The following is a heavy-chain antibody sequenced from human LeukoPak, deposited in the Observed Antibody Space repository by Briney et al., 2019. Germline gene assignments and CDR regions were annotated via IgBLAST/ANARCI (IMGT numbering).Heavy chain of an antibody. CDR1: GFTFSNAW. CDR3: TTERVIVVVPAASSQLNFDY. V-gene: IGHV3-15*01. CDR2: IKSKTDGGTT. D-gene: IGHD2-2*01. J-gene: IGHJ4*02. Sequence: GGSLRLSCAASGFTFSNAWMSWVHQAPGKGLEWVGRIKSKTDGGTTDYAAPVKGRFTISRDDSKNTLYLQMNSLKTEDTAVYYCTTERVIVVVPAASSQLNFDYWGQGTLVTVSS.